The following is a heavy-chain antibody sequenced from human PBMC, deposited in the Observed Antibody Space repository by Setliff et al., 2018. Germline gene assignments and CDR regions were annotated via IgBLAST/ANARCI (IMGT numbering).Heavy chain of an antibody. CDR1: GFSFSNYG. V-gene: IGHV3-30*02. CDR2: IRHDGNNK. D-gene: IGHD3-22*01. CDR3: AKELIEVLMTGLEF. Sequence: LSCATSGFSFSNYGMHWVRQAPGKGLEWVSFIRHDGNNKYYKDSVRGRFTISRDNSKNTVYLQMNSLRPEDTAVYFCAKELIEVLMTGLEFWGQGAMVTVSS. J-gene: IGHJ4*02.